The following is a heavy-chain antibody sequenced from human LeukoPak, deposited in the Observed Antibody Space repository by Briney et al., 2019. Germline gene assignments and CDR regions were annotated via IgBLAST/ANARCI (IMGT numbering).Heavy chain of an antibody. J-gene: IGHJ4*02. CDR1: GFTFSSYN. V-gene: IGHV3-23*01. CDR2: ISGSGGST. CDR3: AKDRGSGSYHFDY. Sequence: PGGSLRLSCAASGFTFSSYNMNWVRQAPGKGLEWVSAISGSGGSTYCADSVKGRFTISRDNSKNTLYLQMNSLRAEDTAVYYCAKDRGSGSYHFDYWGQGTLVTVSS. D-gene: IGHD1-26*01.